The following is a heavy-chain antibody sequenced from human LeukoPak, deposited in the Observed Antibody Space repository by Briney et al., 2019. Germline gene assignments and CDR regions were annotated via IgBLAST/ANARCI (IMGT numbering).Heavy chain of an antibody. CDR3: AKTGGRDGYGFDS. CDR2: VRYDGSDK. D-gene: IGHD5-24*01. CDR1: GFTFSSHG. J-gene: IGHJ4*02. V-gene: IGHV3-33*06. Sequence: PGTSLRLSCAASGFTFSSHGMHWVRQAPGKGLEWVAVVRYDGSDKYYADSVKGRFTISRYNSKNTLYLQMNSLRAEDTALYYCAKTGGRDGYGFDSWGQGTLVTVSP.